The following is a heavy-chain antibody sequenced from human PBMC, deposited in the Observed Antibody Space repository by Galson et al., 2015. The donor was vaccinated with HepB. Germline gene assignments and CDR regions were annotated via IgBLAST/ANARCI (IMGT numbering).Heavy chain of an antibody. V-gene: IGHV1-2*02. CDR3: ARGPGYYYGSGSHSHWFDP. CDR2: INPNSGGT. CDR1: GYTFTTYY. J-gene: IGHJ5*02. Sequence: SVKVSCKASGYTFTTYYMHWVRQAPGQGLEWMGWINPNSGGTNYAQKFQGRVTMTRDTYISTAYLELSSLRSDDTAIYYCARGPGYYYGSGSHSHWFDPWGQGTLVTVSS. D-gene: IGHD3-10*01.